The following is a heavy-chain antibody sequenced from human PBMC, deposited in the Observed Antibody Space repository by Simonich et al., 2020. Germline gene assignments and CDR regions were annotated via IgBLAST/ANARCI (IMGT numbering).Heavy chain of an antibody. D-gene: IGHD6-6*01. CDR2: IYHSGST. J-gene: IGHJ4*02. V-gene: IGHV4-38-2*01. CDR3: ARGAYSSSSGDY. Sequence: QVQLQESGPGLVKPSETLSLTCAVSGYSISSGYYWGWIRQPPGKGLEWIGSIYHSGSTHNNPSLKSRVTISVDTSKNQCSLKLSSGTAAETAVYYCARGAYSSSSGDYWGQGTLVTVSS. CDR1: GYSISSGYY.